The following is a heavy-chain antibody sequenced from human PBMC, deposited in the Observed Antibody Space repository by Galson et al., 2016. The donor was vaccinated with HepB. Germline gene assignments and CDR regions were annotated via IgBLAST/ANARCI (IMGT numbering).Heavy chain of an antibody. Sequence: SLRLSCAASGFAFSVNPMAWVRQAPGKGLEWVSSISGDGCITHYGHSVEGRFTVSRDNSKNTVYLQMNSLRPEDTAVYYCAQGGGYCGSDCFFYFNYWGQGALVTVSS. CDR3: AQGGGYCGSDCFFYFNY. J-gene: IGHJ4*02. CDR1: GFAFSVNP. CDR2: ISGDGCIT. D-gene: IGHD2-21*02. V-gene: IGHV3-23*01.